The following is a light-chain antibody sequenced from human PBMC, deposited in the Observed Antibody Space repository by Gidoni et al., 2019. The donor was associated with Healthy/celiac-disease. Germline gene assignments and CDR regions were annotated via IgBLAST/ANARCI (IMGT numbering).Light chain of an antibody. CDR3: QQYGSP. Sequence: ELVLTQSPGTLSLSPGERATLSCRASQSVSSSYLAWYQQKPGQAPRLLIYGASSRATGIPDRFSGSGSGTDFTLTTSRLEPEDFAVYYCQQYGSPFGGGTKVEIK. CDR1: QSVSSSY. J-gene: IGKJ4*01. CDR2: GAS. V-gene: IGKV3-20*01.